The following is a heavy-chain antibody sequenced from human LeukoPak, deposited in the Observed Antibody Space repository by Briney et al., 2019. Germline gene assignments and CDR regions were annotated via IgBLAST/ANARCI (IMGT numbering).Heavy chain of an antibody. CDR1: GFTFRSCA. Sequence: GGSLRLSCAASGFTFRSCAMSWVRQAPGKGLERVANIDQDGSDKNYVGSVKGRFTISRDDAKNSLFLQMSSLRAEDTAVYYCARESTEDRPGSWGQGTLVTVSS. V-gene: IGHV3-7*01. CDR3: ARESTEDRPGS. D-gene: IGHD5/OR15-5a*01. J-gene: IGHJ5*02. CDR2: IDQDGSDK.